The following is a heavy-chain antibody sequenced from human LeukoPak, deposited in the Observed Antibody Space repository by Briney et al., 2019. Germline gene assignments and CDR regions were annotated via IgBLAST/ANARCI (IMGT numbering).Heavy chain of an antibody. CDR1: GYAFTGYY. J-gene: IGHJ4*02. CDR3: ARSGYGGNTYYFDY. V-gene: IGHV1-18*04. Sequence: ASVKVSCKASGYAFTGYYLHWVRQAPGQGLEWMGWISAYNGNTNSAQKLQGRVTMTTDTSTSTAYMELRSLRSDDTAVYYCARSGYGGNTYYFDYWGQGTLVTVSS. D-gene: IGHD1-26*01. CDR2: ISAYNGNT.